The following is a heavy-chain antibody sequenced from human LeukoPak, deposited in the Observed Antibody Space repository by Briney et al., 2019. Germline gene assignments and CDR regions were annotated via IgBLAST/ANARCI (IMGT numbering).Heavy chain of an antibody. D-gene: IGHD4/OR15-4a*01. CDR2: INPNSGGT. V-gene: IGHV1-2*02. J-gene: IGHJ4*02. CDR3: ARGPMYSANYNY. CDR1: GYTFTGYY. Sequence: ASVKVSCKASGYTFTGYYMHWVRQAPGQGLEWMGWINPNSGGTNYAQKFQGRVTMTRDTSISTAYMELSGLRSDDTAVYYCARGPMYSANYNYWGQGTLVTVSS.